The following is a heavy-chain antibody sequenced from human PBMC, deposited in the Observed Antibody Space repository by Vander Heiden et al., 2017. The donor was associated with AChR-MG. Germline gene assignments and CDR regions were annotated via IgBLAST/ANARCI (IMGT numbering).Heavy chain of an antibody. CDR1: GYTFTSYY. D-gene: IGHD6-25*01. V-gene: IGHV1-46*01. CDR2: INPSGGST. CDR3: ASSRLYSYYYYYMDV. J-gene: IGHJ6*03. Sequence: QVQLVQSGAEVKKPGASVKVSCKASGYTFTSYYMHWVRQAPGQGLEWMGIINPSGGSTSYAQKFQGRVTMTRDTSTSTVYMELSSLRSEDTAVYYCASSRLYSYYYYYMDVWGKGTTVTVSS.